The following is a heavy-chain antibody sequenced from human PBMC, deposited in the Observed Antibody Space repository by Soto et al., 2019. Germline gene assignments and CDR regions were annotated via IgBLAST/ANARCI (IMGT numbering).Heavy chain of an antibody. J-gene: IGHJ3*02. Sequence: GGSLRLSCAASGFTFSSYGMHWVRQAPGKGLEWVSYISSSSSTIYYADSVKGRFTISRDNAKNSLYLQMNSLRDEDTAVYYCGGDSSGYYYPDVFDIWGQGTMVTVS. V-gene: IGHV3-48*02. CDR3: GGDSSGYYYPDVFDI. CDR2: ISSSSSTI. CDR1: GFTFSSYG. D-gene: IGHD3-22*01.